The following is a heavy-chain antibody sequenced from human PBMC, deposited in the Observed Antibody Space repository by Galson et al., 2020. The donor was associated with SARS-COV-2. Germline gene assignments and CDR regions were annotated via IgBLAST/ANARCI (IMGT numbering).Heavy chain of an antibody. CDR2: IYSEGSST. V-gene: IGHV3-74*01. D-gene: IGHD7-27*01. J-gene: IGHJ4*02. CDR3: ARGDMGNDYFDY. CDR1: GFTFSNHW. Sequence: GGSLRLSCAVSGFTFSNHWMHWVRQAPGKGLVWVSRIYSEGSSTRYADSVKGRFTISGDNAKNTLYLQMNSLRAEDTAVYYCARGDMGNDYFDYWGQGTLVTVAS.